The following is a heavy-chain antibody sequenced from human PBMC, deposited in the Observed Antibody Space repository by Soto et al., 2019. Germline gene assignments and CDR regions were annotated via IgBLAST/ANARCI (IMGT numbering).Heavy chain of an antibody. CDR3: AHSFYYYDSSGYYYFSYCAY. D-gene: IGHD3-22*01. J-gene: IGHJ4*02. Sequence: QITLKESGPPLVKPTQTLTLTCTFSGFSLSTSGVGVGWIRQPPGTALEWLALIYWNDDKRYSPSLKSSLTITKDTSQNQVVLTMTNMDPVDTATYYWAHSFYYYDSSGYYYFSYCAYWGQGTLVTVSS. V-gene: IGHV2-5*01. CDR2: IYWNDDK. CDR1: GFSLSTSGVG.